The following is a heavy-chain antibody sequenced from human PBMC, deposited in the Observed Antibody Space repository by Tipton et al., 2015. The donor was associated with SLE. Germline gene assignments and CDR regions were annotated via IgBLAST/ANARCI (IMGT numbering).Heavy chain of an antibody. CDR1: GFTFNSYS. CDR3: AREEVIMNAFDI. Sequence: SLRLSCAASGFTFNSYSMHWVRQAPGKGLEWVALISFDGSNKYYADSVKGRFTISRDNSKNTLYLQMNSLRAEDTAVYYCAREEVIMNAFDIWGQGTMVTVSS. CDR2: ISFDGSNK. V-gene: IGHV3-30*04. D-gene: IGHD3-3*01. J-gene: IGHJ3*02.